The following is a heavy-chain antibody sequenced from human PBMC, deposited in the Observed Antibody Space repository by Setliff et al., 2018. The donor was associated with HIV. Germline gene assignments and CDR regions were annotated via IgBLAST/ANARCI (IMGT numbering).Heavy chain of an antibody. J-gene: IGHJ6*03. Sequence: TSETLSLTCTVADGSISTGSYYWSWVRQPAGRGLEWIGRIYTSGSTNYNPSLKSRVTMSVDTSKNQFSLRLSSVTAADTAVYYCARHRGMPGTTWYNHYMDVWGTGATVTVSS. CDR3: ARHRGMPGTTWYNHYMDV. V-gene: IGHV4-61*02. CDR2: IYTSGST. CDR1: DGSISTGSYY. D-gene: IGHD1-7*01.